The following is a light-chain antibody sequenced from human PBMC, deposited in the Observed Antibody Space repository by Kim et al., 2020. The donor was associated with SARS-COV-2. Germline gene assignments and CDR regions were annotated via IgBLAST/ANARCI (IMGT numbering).Light chain of an antibody. J-gene: IGKJ1*01. CDR1: QSVSNT. CDR2: GAS. Sequence: EIVMTQSPVTLSVSPGERATLSCRASQSVSNTLAWYQQKPGQAPRLLIYGASTRATGIPARFSGSGSGTEFTLTISSLQSEDFGIYYCQQYNNWPPTFGQGTKVEIK. CDR3: QQYNNWPPT. V-gene: IGKV3-15*01.